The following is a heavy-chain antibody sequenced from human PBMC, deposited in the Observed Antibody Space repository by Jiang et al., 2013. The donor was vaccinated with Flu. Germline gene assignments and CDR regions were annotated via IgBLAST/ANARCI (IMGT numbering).Heavy chain of an antibody. CDR3: ALTYDSSGYYLD. J-gene: IGHJ4*02. CDR2: IDWDDDK. CDR1: GFSLSTSGMC. Sequence: TLTCTFSGFSLSTSGMCVSWIRQPPGKALEWLARIDWDDDKYYSTSLKTRLTISKDTSKNQVVLTMTNMDPVDTATYYCALTYDSSGYYLDWGQGTLVTVSS. D-gene: IGHD3-22*01. V-gene: IGHV2-70*11.